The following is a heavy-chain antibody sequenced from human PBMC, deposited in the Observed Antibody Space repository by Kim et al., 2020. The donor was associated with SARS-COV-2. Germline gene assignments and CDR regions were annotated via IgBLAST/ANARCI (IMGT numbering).Heavy chain of an antibody. Sequence: SETLSLTCAVYGGSFSGYYWSWIRQPPGKGLEWIGEINHSGSTNYNPSLKSRVTISVDTSKNQFSLKLSSVTAADTAVYYCARGNNYDFWSGYRSLGYFDYWGQGTLVTVSS. CDR2: INHSGST. J-gene: IGHJ4*02. V-gene: IGHV4-34*01. CDR3: ARGNNYDFWSGYRSLGYFDY. D-gene: IGHD3-3*01. CDR1: GGSFSGYY.